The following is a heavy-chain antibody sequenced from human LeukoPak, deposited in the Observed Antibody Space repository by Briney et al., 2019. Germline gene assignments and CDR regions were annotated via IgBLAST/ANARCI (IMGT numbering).Heavy chain of an antibody. V-gene: IGHV3-11*01. Sequence: GGSLRLSCAASGFTFSDYYMSWIRQAPGEGLEWVSYISSSGSTIYYADSVKGRFTISRDNAKNSLYLQMNSLRAEDTAVYYCASTMVRGEPLPFDYWGQGTLVTVSS. CDR1: GFTFSDYY. D-gene: IGHD3-10*01. CDR3: ASTMVRGEPLPFDY. J-gene: IGHJ4*02. CDR2: ISSSGSTI.